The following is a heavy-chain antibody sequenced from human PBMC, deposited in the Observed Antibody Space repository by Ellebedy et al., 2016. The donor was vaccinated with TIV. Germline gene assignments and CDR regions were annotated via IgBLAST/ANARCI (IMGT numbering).Heavy chain of an antibody. CDR1: GGSFSGYY. Sequence: SETLSLXCAVYGGSFSGYYWSWIRQPPGKGLEWIGEINHSGSTNYNPSLKSRVTISVDTSKNQFSLKLSSVTAADTAVYYCAREMAIMTPFDYWGQGTLVTVSS. CDR2: INHSGST. V-gene: IGHV4-34*01. CDR3: AREMAIMTPFDY. J-gene: IGHJ4*02. D-gene: IGHD5-24*01.